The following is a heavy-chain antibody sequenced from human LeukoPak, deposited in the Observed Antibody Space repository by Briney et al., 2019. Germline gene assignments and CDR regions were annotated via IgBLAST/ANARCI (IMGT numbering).Heavy chain of an antibody. CDR1: GFTVSSNH. D-gene: IGHD6-19*01. CDR2: VDRGGDT. CDR3: ARAPIYSSGWYGDY. V-gene: IGHV3-53*01. Sequence: GGSLRLSCAASGFTVSSNHMSWVRQAPGKGLEWVSVVDRGGDTFHADSVKGRFTISRDNSKNTLYLQMNSLRAEDTAVYYCARAPIYSSGWYGDYWGQGTLVTVSS. J-gene: IGHJ4*02.